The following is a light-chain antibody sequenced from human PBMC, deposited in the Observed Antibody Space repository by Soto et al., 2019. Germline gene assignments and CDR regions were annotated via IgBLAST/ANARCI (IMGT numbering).Light chain of an antibody. V-gene: IGKV1-9*01. Sequence: DIQMTQSPYPLSGSLGDRVTITCRASQTISSWLAWYQQKPGKAPKLLIYGASTLQSGVPSRFSGSGSGTEFTLAISSLQPEDFATYYCQQLNGYPVTFGQGTRVEIK. J-gene: IGKJ5*01. CDR2: GAS. CDR3: QQLNGYPVT. CDR1: QTISSW.